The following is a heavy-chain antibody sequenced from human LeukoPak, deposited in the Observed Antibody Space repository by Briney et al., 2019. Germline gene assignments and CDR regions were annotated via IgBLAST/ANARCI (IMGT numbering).Heavy chain of an antibody. CDR3: ARDRSSGYYVNDAFDI. CDR2: ISAYNGNT. Sequence: ASVKVSCKASGYTFTSYGISWVRQAPGQGLEWMGWISAYNGNTNYAQKLQGRVTMTTDTSTSTAYMELRSLRSDDTAVYYCARDRSSGYYVNDAFDIWGQGTMVTASS. D-gene: IGHD3-22*01. V-gene: IGHV1-18*01. J-gene: IGHJ3*02. CDR1: GYTFTSYG.